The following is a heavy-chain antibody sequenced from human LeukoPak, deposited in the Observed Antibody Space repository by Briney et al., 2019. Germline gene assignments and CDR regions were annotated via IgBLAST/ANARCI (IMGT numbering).Heavy chain of an antibody. Sequence: SETLSLTCSVPGGSISSYYWSWIRQPTGKGLEWIGCIHYTGSTNYNPSLKSRVTMSLDTSKNQFSMELMSVTAADTAVYYCARWNYFDNSGYYSDWYFDLWGRGTLATVSS. V-gene: IGHV4-59*08. J-gene: IGHJ2*01. CDR3: ARWNYFDNSGYYSDWYFDL. CDR1: GGSISSYY. CDR2: IHYTGST. D-gene: IGHD3-22*01.